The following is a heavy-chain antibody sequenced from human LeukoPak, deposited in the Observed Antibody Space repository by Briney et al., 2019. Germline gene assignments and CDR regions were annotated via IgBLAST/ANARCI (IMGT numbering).Heavy chain of an antibody. CDR3: ARGREPVYFFDY. Sequence: GASVKVSCKASGYTFAGYYMHWVRQAPGQGPEWLGWISPNSGDTNYAQKFQGRVTMTRDSSIITAYMELSRLRSDDTAMYYCARGREPVYFFDYWGQGTLVTVSS. D-gene: IGHD1-26*01. CDR1: GYTFAGYY. CDR2: ISPNSGDT. J-gene: IGHJ4*02. V-gene: IGHV1-2*02.